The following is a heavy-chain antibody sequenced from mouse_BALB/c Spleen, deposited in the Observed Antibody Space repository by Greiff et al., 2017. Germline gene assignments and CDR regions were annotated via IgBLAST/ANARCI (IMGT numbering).Heavy chain of an antibody. Sequence: EVQVVESGGGLVKPGGSLKLSCAASGFTFSSYTMSWVRQTPEKRLEWVATISSGGGNTYYPDSVKGRFTISRDNAKNNLYLQMSSLRSEDTALYYCARWGTTVFDYWGQGTTLTVSS. J-gene: IGHJ2*01. CDR1: GFTFSSYT. D-gene: IGHD1-1*01. CDR2: ISSGGGNT. V-gene: IGHV5-9*03. CDR3: ARWGTTVFDY.